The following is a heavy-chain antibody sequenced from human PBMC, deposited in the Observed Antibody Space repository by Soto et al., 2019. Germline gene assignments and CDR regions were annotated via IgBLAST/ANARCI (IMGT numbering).Heavy chain of an antibody. CDR3: ARGHVLLWFVELSTTGYYYYGMDV. CDR1: GYTFTGYY. CDR2: INPKSGGT. V-gene: IGHV1-2*04. D-gene: IGHD3-10*01. Sequence: ASVKVSCKGSGYTFTGYYMHWVRQAPGQGLEWMGWINPKSGGTNYAQKFQGWVTMTRDTSISTAYMELSRLRSDDTAVYYCARGHVLLWFVELSTTGYYYYGMDVWGQGITVTVSS. J-gene: IGHJ6*02.